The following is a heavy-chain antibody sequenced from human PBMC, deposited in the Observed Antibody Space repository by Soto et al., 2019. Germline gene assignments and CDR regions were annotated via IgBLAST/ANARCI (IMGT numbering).Heavy chain of an antibody. CDR1: GGSFSGYY. J-gene: IGHJ4*02. Sequence: SETLSLTCAVYGGSFSGYYWSWIRQPPGKGLEWIGEINHSGSTNYNPSLKSRVTISVDTSKNQFSLKLSSVTAADTAVYCCASPSRIAAAGTSYWGQGTLVTVSS. CDR3: ASPSRIAAAGTSY. CDR2: INHSGST. D-gene: IGHD6-13*01. V-gene: IGHV4-34*01.